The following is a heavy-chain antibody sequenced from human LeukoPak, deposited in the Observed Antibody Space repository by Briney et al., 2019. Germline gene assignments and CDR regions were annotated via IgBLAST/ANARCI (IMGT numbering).Heavy chain of an antibody. Sequence: SVKVSCKVSGYTLTELSMHWVRQAPGKGLEWMGGFDPEDGETIYAQKFQGRVTMTEDTSTDTAYMELSSLRSEDTAVYYCATGIVVVPAAMSSGYYYYMDVWGKGTTVTVSS. CDR3: ATGIVVVPAAMSSGYYYYMDV. CDR1: GYTLTELS. V-gene: IGHV1-24*01. J-gene: IGHJ6*03. CDR2: FDPEDGET. D-gene: IGHD2-2*01.